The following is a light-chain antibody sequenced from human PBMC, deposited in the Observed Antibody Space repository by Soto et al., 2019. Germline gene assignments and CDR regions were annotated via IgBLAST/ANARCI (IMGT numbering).Light chain of an antibody. CDR3: LQYSSHSWT. CDR2: DAS. V-gene: IGKV1-5*01. CDR1: RSISDW. Sequence: DIEMTQSPSSLYPSVGDRVTITCRASRSISDWLAWYQQKKGKAPEILIFDASNLKSGVSSRFRGSGSGTEFTLTISRLQPDDVETYYCLQYSSHSWTFGQGTKVDIK. J-gene: IGKJ1*01.